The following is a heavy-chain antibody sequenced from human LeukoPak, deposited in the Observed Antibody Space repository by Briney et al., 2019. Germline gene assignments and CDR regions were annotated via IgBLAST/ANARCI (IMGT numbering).Heavy chain of an antibody. CDR1: GFTVSSNH. CDR3: TSFGWNYDP. J-gene: IGHJ5*02. Sequence: PGGSLRLSCAASGFTVSSNHMSWVRQAPGKGLEWVSVIYSGGSTYYADSVKGRFTISRDNSKNTLYLEMNSLKTEDTAVYYCTSFGWNYDPWGQGTLVTVSS. V-gene: IGHV3-66*01. D-gene: IGHD1-7*01. CDR2: IYSGGST.